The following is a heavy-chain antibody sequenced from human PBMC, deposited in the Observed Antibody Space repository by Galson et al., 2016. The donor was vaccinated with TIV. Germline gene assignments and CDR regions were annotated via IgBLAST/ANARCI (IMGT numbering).Heavy chain of an antibody. D-gene: IGHD3-3*01. CDR2: ISYDGSSK. Sequence: SLRLSCAGSGFTFSNYGMHWVRQPPGKGLEWLALISYDGSSKYHSDSVKGRFTVSRDNSKNIVYLQMSSLRPEDTAVYSCAKGHERFFSMGYFAMDVWGLGTTVTVSS. CDR3: AKGHERFFSMGYFAMDV. V-gene: IGHV3-30*18. J-gene: IGHJ6*02. CDR1: GFTFSNYG.